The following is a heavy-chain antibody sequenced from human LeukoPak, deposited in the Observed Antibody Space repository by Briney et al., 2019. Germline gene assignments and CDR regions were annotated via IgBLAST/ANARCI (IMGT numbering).Heavy chain of an antibody. V-gene: IGHV4-59*01. CDR2: IYYSGST. CDR3: ASGYYYNAFDI. D-gene: IGHD3-22*01. CDR1: GGSISSYY. J-gene: IGHJ3*02. Sequence: SETLPLTCTVSGGSISSYYWSWIRQPPGKGLEWIGYIYYSGSTNYNPSLKSRVTISVDTSKDKFSLKLSSVTAADTAVYYCASGYYYNAFDIWGQGTMVTVSS.